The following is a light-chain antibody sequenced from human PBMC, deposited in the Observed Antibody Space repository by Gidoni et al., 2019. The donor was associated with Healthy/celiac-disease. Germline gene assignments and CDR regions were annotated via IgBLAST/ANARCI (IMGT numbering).Light chain of an antibody. CDR3: QQYGSSPLYT. Sequence: DIVLTQSPGTLSLSPGERATLSCRASQSVSSSYLAWYQQKPGQAPRLLIIGAYSRATGIPDRFSGSGSGADFTLTISRLEPDDFAVYYCQQYGSSPLYTFGQGTKLEIK. CDR1: QSVSSSY. CDR2: GAY. J-gene: IGKJ2*01. V-gene: IGKV3-20*01.